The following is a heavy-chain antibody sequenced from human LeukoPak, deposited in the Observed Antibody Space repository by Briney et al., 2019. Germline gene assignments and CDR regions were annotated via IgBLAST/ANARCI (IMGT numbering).Heavy chain of an antibody. D-gene: IGHD6-13*01. CDR2: INPSGGGT. CDR3: ARGDSRYLHYYGMDV. Sequence: ASVKVSCKASGYTFIAYYVHWVRQAPGQGLEWMGIINPSGGGTTYAQKFQGRVTLTSDTSTTTVYMELSSLRSEDTALYYCARGDSRYLHYYGMDVWGQGTTVTVSS. CDR1: GYTFIAYY. J-gene: IGHJ6*02. V-gene: IGHV1-46*01.